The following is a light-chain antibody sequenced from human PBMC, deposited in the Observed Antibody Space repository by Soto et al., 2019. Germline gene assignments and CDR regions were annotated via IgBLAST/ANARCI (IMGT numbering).Light chain of an antibody. CDR1: QSLLYSNGYIY. Sequence: DVVLTQSPLSLPVTPGEPASISCRSSQSLLYSNGYIYLDWYVQKPGQSPQLLIFLGSNRASGVPDRFSGSVSCTDFTLSISRVEADDVGVYYCMQSRHIPRTFGGGTKVEIK. CDR3: MQSRHIPRT. V-gene: IGKV2-28*01. J-gene: IGKJ4*01. CDR2: LGS.